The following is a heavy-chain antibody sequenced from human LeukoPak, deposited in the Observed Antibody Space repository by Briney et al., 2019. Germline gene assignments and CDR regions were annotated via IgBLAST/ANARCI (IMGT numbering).Heavy chain of an antibody. J-gene: IGHJ3*02. CDR2: IYYSGST. CDR3: ARLDTTDAFDI. V-gene: IGHV4-59*08. D-gene: IGHD1-14*01. CDR1: GGSISSYY. Sequence: SETLSLTCTDSGGSISSYYWSWIRQPPGKGLEWIGYIYYSGSTNYNPSLKSRVTISVDTSKNQFSLKLSSVTAADTAVYYCARLDTTDAFDIWGQGTMVTVSS.